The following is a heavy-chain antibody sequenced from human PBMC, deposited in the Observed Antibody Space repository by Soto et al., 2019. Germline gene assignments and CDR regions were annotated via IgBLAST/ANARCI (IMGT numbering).Heavy chain of an antibody. V-gene: IGHV1-2*04. J-gene: IGHJ5*02. CDR1: GYTFTGYY. D-gene: IGHD2-15*01. CDR3: ARGMVVVVAARNNWFAP. Sequence: QVQLVQSGAEVKKPGASVKVSCKASGYTFTGYYMHWVRQAPGQGLEWMRWINPNSGGTNYAQKFQGWVTMTRDTSISTANMELCRLRSDDTAVYYCARGMVVVVAARNNWFAPWGQGTLVAVSS. CDR2: INPNSGGT.